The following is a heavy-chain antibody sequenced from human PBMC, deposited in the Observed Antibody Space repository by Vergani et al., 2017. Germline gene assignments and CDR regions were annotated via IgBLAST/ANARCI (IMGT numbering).Heavy chain of an antibody. J-gene: IGHJ5*02. CDR3: ATVNYYDRSGYGVT. V-gene: IGHV1-2*02. CDR1: RYTFTDYY. Sequence: QVQLVQSGAEVKKPGASVKVSCKASRYTFTDYYMHWVRQAPGQGLEWMGWINPNTGGTDYAQKFQGRVALTRDTSISTAYMELSRLRSDDTAVYYCATVNYYDRSGYGVTWGQGTLVTVSS. D-gene: IGHD3-22*01. CDR2: INPNTGGT.